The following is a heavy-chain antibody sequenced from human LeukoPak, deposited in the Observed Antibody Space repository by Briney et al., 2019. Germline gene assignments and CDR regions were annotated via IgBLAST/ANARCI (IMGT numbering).Heavy chain of an antibody. J-gene: IGHJ4*02. CDR2: IYTSGST. CDR3: ARVSEVGARGDY. V-gene: IGHV4-61*02. CDR1: GGSISSGSYY. Sequence: SETLSLTCTVSGGSISSGSYYWSWIRQPAGKGLEWIGRIYTSGSTNYNPSLMSRVTISVDTSKNQFSLKLSSVTAADTAVYYCARVSEVGARGDYWGQGTLVTVSS. D-gene: IGHD1-26*01.